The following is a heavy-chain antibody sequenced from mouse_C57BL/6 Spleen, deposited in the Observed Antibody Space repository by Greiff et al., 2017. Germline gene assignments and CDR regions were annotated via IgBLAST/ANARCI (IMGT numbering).Heavy chain of an antibody. D-gene: IGHD1-1*01. J-gene: IGHJ4*01. V-gene: IGHV1-55*01. CDR1: GYTFTSYW. Sequence: QVQLQQSGAELVKPGASVKMSCKASGYTFTSYWITWVKQRPGQGLEWIGDIYPGSGSTNYNEKFKSKATLTVDTSSSTAYMQLSSLTSEDSAVYYCASNYGSSYNYAMDYWGQGTSVTVSS. CDR3: ASNYGSSYNYAMDY. CDR2: IYPGSGST.